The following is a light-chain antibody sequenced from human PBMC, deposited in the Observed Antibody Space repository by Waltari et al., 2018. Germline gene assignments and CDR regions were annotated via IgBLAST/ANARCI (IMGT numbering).Light chain of an antibody. V-gene: IGLV2-18*02. CDR2: DVR. CDR3: QSYDTSLSVV. CDR1: CSDVGCENR. J-gene: IGLJ2*01. Sequence: QSALTQPPSVSGSPGQSVTISCSGTCSDVGCENRVSWYQQPPGTAPKLIIYDVRNRPAGVSHRFSGSRSGNTASLTIAGLQAEDEADYYCQSYDTSLSVVFGGGTKLTV.